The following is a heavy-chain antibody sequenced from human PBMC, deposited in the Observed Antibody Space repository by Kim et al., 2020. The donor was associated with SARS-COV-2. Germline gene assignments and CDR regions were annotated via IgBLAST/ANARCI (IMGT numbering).Heavy chain of an antibody. CDR1: GGSFSGYY. J-gene: IGHJ4*02. CDR3: ARCSSGWYGALDY. Sequence: SETLSLTCAVYGGSFSGYYWSWIRQPPGKGLEWIGEINHSGSTNYNPSLKSRVTISVDTSKNQFSLKLSSVTAADTAVYYCARCSSGWYGALDYWGQGTLVTVSS. CDR2: INHSGST. D-gene: IGHD6-19*01. V-gene: IGHV4-34*01.